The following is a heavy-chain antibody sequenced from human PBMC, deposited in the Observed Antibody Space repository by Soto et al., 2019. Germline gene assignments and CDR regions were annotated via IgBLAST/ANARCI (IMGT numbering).Heavy chain of an antibody. V-gene: IGHV1-69*06. CDR2: IIPIFGTA. D-gene: IGHD6-13*01. Sequence: SVKVSCKASGGTFSSYAISWVRQAPGQGLEWMGGIIPIFGTANYAQKFQGRVTITADKSTSTAYMELGSLRSEDTAVYYCARKGSSSWYGGTAEHFQQRGKGTRVTVSS. CDR1: GGTFSSYA. CDR3: ARKGSSSWYGGTAEHFQQ. J-gene: IGHJ1*01.